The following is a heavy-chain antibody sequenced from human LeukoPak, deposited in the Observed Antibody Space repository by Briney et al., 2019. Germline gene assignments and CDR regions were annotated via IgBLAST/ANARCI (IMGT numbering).Heavy chain of an antibody. Sequence: GGSLRLSCAASGFXFTNHYIDWVRQAPGKGREWVGRIRNKANSYTTEYAASVKARFTFSRDDPKNSLYLQMNNLKTEDSAVYYCAREGAAAEFDHWGQGTLATVSS. CDR2: IRNKANSYTT. CDR1: GFXFTNHY. CDR3: AREGAAAEFDH. D-gene: IGHD6-13*01. V-gene: IGHV3-72*01. J-gene: IGHJ4*02.